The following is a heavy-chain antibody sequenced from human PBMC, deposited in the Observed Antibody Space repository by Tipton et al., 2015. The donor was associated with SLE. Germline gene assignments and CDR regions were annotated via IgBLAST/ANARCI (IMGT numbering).Heavy chain of an antibody. CDR2: VYATGGT. CDR3: ARVQRLPRSFDL. V-gene: IGHV4-61*02. J-gene: IGHJ2*01. Sequence: TLSLTCTVSGGSITRGSYYWSWIRPPAGKGLEWIGRVYATGGTYYNPSLKSRVTMSLDTSKNQVSLKLSSVTAADTALYYCARVQRLPRSFDLWGRGTLVTVSS. D-gene: IGHD1-1*01. CDR1: GGSITRGSYY.